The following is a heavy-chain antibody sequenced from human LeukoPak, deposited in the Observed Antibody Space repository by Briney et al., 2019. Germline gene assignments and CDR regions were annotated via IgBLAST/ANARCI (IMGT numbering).Heavy chain of an antibody. J-gene: IGHJ4*02. V-gene: IGHV3-30*04. CDR2: ISHEATNE. D-gene: IGHD4-23*01. CDR1: GFIFSDYA. CDR3: ARDFGGLRWNYYFDY. Sequence: GGSLRLSCVASGFIFSDYAMHWVRQAPGKGLEWMAIISHEATNEYHADSVKGRFTISRDNSKNTLYLQMNSLIPEDTAVYLCARDFGGLRWNYYFDYWGQGTLVTVSS.